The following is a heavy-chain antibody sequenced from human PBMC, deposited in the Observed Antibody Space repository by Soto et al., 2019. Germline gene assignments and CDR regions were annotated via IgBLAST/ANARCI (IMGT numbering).Heavy chain of an antibody. CDR2: IIPILGIA. Sequence: QVQLVQSGAEVKKPGSSVKVSCKASGGTFSSYTISWVRQAPGQGLEWMGRIIPILGIANYAQKFQGRVTITADKSTSTAYMELSSLRFEDTAVYYCALAPYSSSYNHWGQGTLVTVSS. J-gene: IGHJ5*02. CDR1: GGTFSSYT. V-gene: IGHV1-69*02. CDR3: ALAPYSSSYNH. D-gene: IGHD6-6*01.